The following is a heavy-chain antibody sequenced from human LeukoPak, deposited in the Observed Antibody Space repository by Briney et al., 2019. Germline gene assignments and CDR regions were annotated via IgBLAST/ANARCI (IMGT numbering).Heavy chain of an antibody. J-gene: IGHJ2*01. CDR2: INPNSGGT. CDR1: GYDFINYG. CDR3: ARDSPSLYCGGDCSSRYFDL. D-gene: IGHD2-21*01. Sequence: ASVKVSCKASGYDFINYGISWVRQAPGQGLEWMGWINPNSGGTNYAQKFQGRVTMIRDTSISTAYMELSRLRSDDTAVYYCARDSPSLYCGGDCSSRYFDLWGRGTLVTVSS. V-gene: IGHV1-2*02.